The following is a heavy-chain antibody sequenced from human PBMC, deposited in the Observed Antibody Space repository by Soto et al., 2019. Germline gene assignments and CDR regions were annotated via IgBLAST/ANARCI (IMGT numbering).Heavy chain of an antibody. CDR2: IYYSGST. V-gene: IGHV4-31*03. J-gene: IGHJ5*02. CDR1: GGSISSGGYY. CDR3: ARSVFP. Sequence: QVQLQESGPGLVKPSQTLSLTCTVSGGSISSGGYYWTWIRQHPGKGLEWIGYIYYSGSTYYNPALYRXXTISVDTSKTQFPLKLSSVTAADTAVYYCARSVFPWGQGTLVTVSS.